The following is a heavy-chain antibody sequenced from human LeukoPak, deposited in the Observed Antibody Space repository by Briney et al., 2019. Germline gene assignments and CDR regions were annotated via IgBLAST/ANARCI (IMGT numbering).Heavy chain of an antibody. V-gene: IGHV4-59*01. D-gene: IGHD3-22*01. CDR1: GGSISSYY. J-gene: IGHJ2*01. CDR2: IYYSWNT. CDR3: ARDRDSSGLRDFDL. Sequence: PSETLSLTCTVSGGSISSYYWSWIRQPPGKGLEWIGYIYYSWNTNYNPSLKSRVSISIDTSKNQFSLQLSSVTAADTAVYYCARDRDSSGLRDFDLWGRGTLVTVS.